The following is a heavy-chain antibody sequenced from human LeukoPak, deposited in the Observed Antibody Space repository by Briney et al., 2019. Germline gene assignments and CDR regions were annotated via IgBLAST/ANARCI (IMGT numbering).Heavy chain of an antibody. J-gene: IGHJ6*02. CDR3: ARGRYFDGMDV. Sequence: SETLSLTCAVYGGSFSGYYWSWIRQPPGKGLEWIGEINHSGSTNYNPSLKSRVTISVDTSKNQFSLKLSSVTAADTAVCYCARGRYFDGMDVWGQGTTVTVSS. CDR1: GGSFSGYY. V-gene: IGHV4-34*01. D-gene: IGHD3-9*01. CDR2: INHSGST.